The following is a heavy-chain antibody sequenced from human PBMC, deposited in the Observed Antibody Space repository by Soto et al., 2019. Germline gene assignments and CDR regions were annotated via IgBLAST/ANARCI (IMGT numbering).Heavy chain of an antibody. CDR1: GYIFTNYW. J-gene: IGHJ6*02. D-gene: IGHD5-12*01. CDR2: IYPGDSDT. CDR3: ARQSIVATRGYYYYGMDV. Sequence: GESLKISCKGSGYIFTNYWIGWVRQMPGKGLEWMGIIYPGDSDTRYSPSFQGQVTISVDKSISTTYLQLSSLKASDTAMYYCARQSIVATRGYYYYGMDVWGQGTTVTVSS. V-gene: IGHV5-51*01.